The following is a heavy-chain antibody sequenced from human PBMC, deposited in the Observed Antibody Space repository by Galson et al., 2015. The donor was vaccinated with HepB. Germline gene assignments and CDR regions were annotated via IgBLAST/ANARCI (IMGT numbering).Heavy chain of an antibody. CDR3: ARGGPPNYYYYCYGMDV. J-gene: IGHJ6*02. V-gene: IGHV3-66*01. D-gene: IGHD3-16*01. Sequence: SLRLSCAASGFTVSSNYMSWVRQAPGKGLEWVSVIYSGGDTYYADSVKGRFTISRDNSKNTVYLQMNSLRAEDTAVYYCARGGPPNYYYYCYGMDVWGQGTTVTVSS. CDR1: GFTVSSNY. CDR2: IYSGGDT.